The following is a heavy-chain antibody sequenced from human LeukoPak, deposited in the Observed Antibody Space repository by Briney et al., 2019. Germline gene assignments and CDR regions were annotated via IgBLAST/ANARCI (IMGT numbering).Heavy chain of an antibody. J-gene: IGHJ4*02. D-gene: IGHD4-11*01. V-gene: IGHV3-48*01. CDR3: AREKNDYSNYIDY. Sequence: PGGSLRLSCAASGFTVSSNYMSWVRQAPGKGLEWVSYISSSSSTIYYADSVKGRFTISRDNAKNSLYLQMNSLRAEDTAVYYCAREKNDYSNYIDYWGQGTLVTVSS. CDR1: GFTVSSNY. CDR2: ISSSSSTI.